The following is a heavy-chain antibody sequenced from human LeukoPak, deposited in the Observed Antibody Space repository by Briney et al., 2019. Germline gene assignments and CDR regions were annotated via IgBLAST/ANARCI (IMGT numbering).Heavy chain of an antibody. Sequence: PSETLSLTCSVSGGSITFYYWNWIRKPAGKGLEWIGRIHTSGTTNYNPSLKSRVTMSIDTSQKKFSLNLTSVTAADTAVYYCASSSWKKTFDCWGQGALVTVSS. CDR1: GGSITFYY. V-gene: IGHV4-4*07. CDR3: ASSSWKKTFDC. D-gene: IGHD1-1*01. CDR2: IHTSGTT. J-gene: IGHJ4*02.